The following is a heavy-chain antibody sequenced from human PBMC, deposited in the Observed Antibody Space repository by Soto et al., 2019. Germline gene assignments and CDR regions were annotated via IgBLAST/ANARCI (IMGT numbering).Heavy chain of an antibody. CDR3: ARASIAAHDAFDI. J-gene: IGHJ3*02. CDR1: GGSLSGYY. Sequence: SETLSLTCAVYGGSLSGYYWSWIRQPPGKGLEWIGEINHSGTTNYNPSLKSRVTISVDTSKNQFSLKLSSVTAADTAVYYCARASIAAHDAFDIWGQGTMVTVSS. CDR2: INHSGTT. D-gene: IGHD6-25*01. V-gene: IGHV4-34*01.